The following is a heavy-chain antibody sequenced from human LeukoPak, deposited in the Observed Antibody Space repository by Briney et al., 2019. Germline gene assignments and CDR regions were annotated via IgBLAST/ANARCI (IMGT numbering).Heavy chain of an antibody. CDR2: IYYRGST. J-gene: IGHJ6*02. V-gene: IGHV4-31*03. Sequence: SETLSLTCTVSVGSISSGGYYWSWIRQHPGKGLEWIGYIYYRGSTYYNLSLKSRITISVDTSKNQFSLKLSSVTAADTAVYYCARDSYDFWSGYYPPGYYYYGMDVWGQGTTVTVSS. D-gene: IGHD3-3*01. CDR1: VGSISSGGYY. CDR3: ARDSYDFWSGYYPPGYYYYGMDV.